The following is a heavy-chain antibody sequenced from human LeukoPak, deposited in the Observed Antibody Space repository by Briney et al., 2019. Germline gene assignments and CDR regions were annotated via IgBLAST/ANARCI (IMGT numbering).Heavy chain of an antibody. V-gene: IGHV4-4*02. CDR1: GGSISSSNW. CDR2: IYHSGST. J-gene: IGHJ4*02. Sequence: PSETLSLTCAVSGGSISSSNWWSWVRQPPGKGLEWIGEIYHSGSTNYDPSLKSRVTISVDKSKNQFSLKLSSVTAADTAVYYCARAPKQSSSFNFDYWGQGTLVTVSS. D-gene: IGHD6-6*01. CDR3: ARAPKQSSSFNFDY.